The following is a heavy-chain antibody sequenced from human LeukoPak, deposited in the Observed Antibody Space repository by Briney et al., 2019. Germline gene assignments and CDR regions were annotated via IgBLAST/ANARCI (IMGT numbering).Heavy chain of an antibody. J-gene: IGHJ4*02. CDR1: GFTFSSYS. CDR2: ISSSSSYI. V-gene: IGHV3-21*01. Sequence: GGSLRLSCAASGFTFSSYSMNWVRQAPGKGPEWVSSISSSSSYIYYADSVKGRFTISRDNAKNSLYLQMNSLRAEDTAVYYCARVGGYSGYYTSLDYWGQGTLVTVSS. CDR3: ARVGGYSGYYTSLDY. D-gene: IGHD5-12*01.